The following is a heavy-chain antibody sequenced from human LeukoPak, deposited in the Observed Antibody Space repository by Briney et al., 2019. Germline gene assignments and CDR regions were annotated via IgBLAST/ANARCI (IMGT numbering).Heavy chain of an antibody. CDR2: ISDDGSNK. CDR1: GFTFSSYG. V-gene: IGHV3-30*18. J-gene: IGHJ3*02. Sequence: GGSLRLSCAASGFTFSSYGMHWVRQAPGKGLEWVAVISDDGSNKYYADSVKGRFTISRDNSKNTLYLQMNSLRAEDTAVYYCAKESYYDSSGYFGDAFDIWGQGTMVTVSS. CDR3: AKESYYDSSGYFGDAFDI. D-gene: IGHD3-22*01.